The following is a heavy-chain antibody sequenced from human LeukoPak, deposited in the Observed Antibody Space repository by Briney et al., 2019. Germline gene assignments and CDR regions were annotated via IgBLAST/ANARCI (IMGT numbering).Heavy chain of an antibody. V-gene: IGHV3-30*04. Sequence: GRSLRLSCAASGFTFSSYAMHWVRQAPGKGLEWVAVMSYDGSHKYYADSVKGRFTISRDNSKNTLYLQMNSLRAEDTAVYYCAKDSSGYYYRAFDIWGQGTMVTVSS. CDR2: MSYDGSHK. D-gene: IGHD3-22*01. J-gene: IGHJ3*02. CDR3: AKDSSGYYYRAFDI. CDR1: GFTFSSYA.